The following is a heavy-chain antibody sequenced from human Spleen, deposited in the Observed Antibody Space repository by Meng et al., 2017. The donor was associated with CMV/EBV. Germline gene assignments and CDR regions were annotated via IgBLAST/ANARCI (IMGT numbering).Heavy chain of an antibody. CDR3: ARGAFLGYAFDI. Sequence: CAASGFTFSSYWMDWVRQAPGKGLVWVSRINSDGSSTSYADSVKGRFTISRDNAKNTLYLQMNSLRAEDTAVYYCARGAFLGYAFDIWGQGTMVTVSS. V-gene: IGHV3-74*01. CDR1: GFTFSSYW. J-gene: IGHJ3*02. D-gene: IGHD2/OR15-2a*01. CDR2: INSDGSST.